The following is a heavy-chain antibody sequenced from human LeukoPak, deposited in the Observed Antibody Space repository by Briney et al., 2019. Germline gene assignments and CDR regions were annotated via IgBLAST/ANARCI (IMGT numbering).Heavy chain of an antibody. Sequence: ASVKVSCKASGYTFTGYYIHWVRQAPGQGLEWMGWINPNCGGTNYAQKFQGRVTMTRDTSISTAYMELSRLRSDDTAVYYCARDTGAARLWFDPWGQGTLVTVSS. J-gene: IGHJ5*02. CDR3: ARDTGAARLWFDP. V-gene: IGHV1-2*02. CDR1: GYTFTGYY. CDR2: INPNCGGT. D-gene: IGHD6-6*01.